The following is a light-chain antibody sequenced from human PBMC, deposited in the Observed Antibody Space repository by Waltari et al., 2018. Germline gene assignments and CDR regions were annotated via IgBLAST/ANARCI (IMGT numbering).Light chain of an antibody. V-gene: IGKV3-15*01. CDR3: QQYNNWPPFT. Sequence: EIVMTQSPATLSVSPGERATLSCRASQSVSSNLAWYPQKPGQAPSLLICGASIRATGFPARFSGSGSGTEFTLTISSLQSEDFAVYYCQQYNNWPPFTFGPGTKVDIK. CDR1: QSVSSN. CDR2: GAS. J-gene: IGKJ3*01.